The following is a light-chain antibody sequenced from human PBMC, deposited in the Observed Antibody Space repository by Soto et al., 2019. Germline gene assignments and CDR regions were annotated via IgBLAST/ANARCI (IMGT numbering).Light chain of an antibody. V-gene: IGKV3-11*01. CDR3: QQRRSWPPTIT. J-gene: IGKJ5*01. CDR1: QSVGSD. CDR2: DIF. Sequence: EIVMTQSPSTLSVSPGERATPSCRASQSVGSDLAWYQQKPGQAPRLVIYDIFTRATGVPTRISGSGSGTDFTLTISSLEPEDFAVYYCQQRRSWPPTITFGQGTRLEIK.